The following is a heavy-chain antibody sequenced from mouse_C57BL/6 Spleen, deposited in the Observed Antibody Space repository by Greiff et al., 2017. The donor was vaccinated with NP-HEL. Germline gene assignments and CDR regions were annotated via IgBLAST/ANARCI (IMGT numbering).Heavy chain of an antibody. V-gene: IGHV5-17*01. D-gene: IGHD2-13*01. CDR2: ISSGSSTI. CDR3: ARQGIWGLPYYFDY. J-gene: IGHJ2*01. Sequence: EVKLVESGGGLVKPGGSLKLSCAASGFTFSDYGMHWVRQAPEKGLEWVAYISSGSSTIYYADTVKGRFTISRDNAKNTLFLQMTSLRSEDTAMYYCARQGIWGLPYYFDYWGQGTTLTVSS. CDR1: GFTFSDYG.